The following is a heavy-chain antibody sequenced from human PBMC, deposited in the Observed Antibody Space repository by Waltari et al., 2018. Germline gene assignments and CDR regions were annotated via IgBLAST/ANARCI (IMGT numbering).Heavy chain of an antibody. CDR1: VVSITSNRLS. Sequence: QLQLQESGPGLVTPSETLSLTCTVSVVSITSNRLSWGWIRQPPGQGLEWIATMSYSGATYSSPSLESRVTVSRDTPKNQLSLKLVSVTAADTAVYYCATYIGASVGTAAFDVWGQGTMVTVSS. D-gene: IGHD5-12*01. V-gene: IGHV4-39*01. CDR2: MSYSGAT. CDR3: ATYIGASVGTAAFDV. J-gene: IGHJ3*01.